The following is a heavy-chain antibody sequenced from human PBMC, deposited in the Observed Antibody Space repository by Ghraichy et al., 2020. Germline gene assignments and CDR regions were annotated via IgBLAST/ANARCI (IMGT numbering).Heavy chain of an antibody. V-gene: IGHV3-30*18. Sequence: GGSLRLSCAASGFTFSSYGMHWVRQAPGKGLEWVAVISYDGSNKYYADSVKGRFTISRDNSKNTLYLQMNSLRAEDTAVYYCAKMGPTYYYDSSGYSMLYYYYGMDVWGQGTTVTVSS. J-gene: IGHJ6*02. D-gene: IGHD3-22*01. CDR2: ISYDGSNK. CDR1: GFTFSSYG. CDR3: AKMGPTYYYDSSGYSMLYYYYGMDV.